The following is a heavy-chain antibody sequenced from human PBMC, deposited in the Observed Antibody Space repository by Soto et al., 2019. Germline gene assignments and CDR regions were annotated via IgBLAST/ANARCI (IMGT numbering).Heavy chain of an antibody. D-gene: IGHD5-12*01. CDR2: ISWNSGSI. CDR1: GFTFDDYA. V-gene: IGHV3-9*01. J-gene: IGHJ4*02. CDR3: AKDAEYSGYDYVDY. Sequence: EVQLVESGGGLVQPGRSLRLSCAASGFTFDDYAMHWVRQAPGKGLEWVSGISWNSGSIGYADSVKGRFTISRDNAKNSLYLQMNSLRAEDTALYYCAKDAEYSGYDYVDYWGQGTLVTVSS.